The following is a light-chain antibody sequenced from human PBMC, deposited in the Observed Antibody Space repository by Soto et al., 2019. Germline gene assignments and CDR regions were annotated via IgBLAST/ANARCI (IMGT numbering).Light chain of an antibody. CDR3: QQYEIFPST. CDR1: HDIKKY. Sequence: DIQLTQSPSSLSASVGDRVTITCQASHDIKKYLNWYQQKPGKASKLLIYDASNMETEVPSRFTGGGSGTDFTFTISSLQPEDIATYYCQQYEIFPSTVGQGTRLEIK. V-gene: IGKV1-33*01. CDR2: DAS. J-gene: IGKJ5*01.